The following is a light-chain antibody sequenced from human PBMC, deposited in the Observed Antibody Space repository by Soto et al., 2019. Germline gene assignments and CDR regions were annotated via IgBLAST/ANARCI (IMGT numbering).Light chain of an antibody. CDR1: QGIRNV. CDR3: RQHNSHRFT. Sequence: DIPMTQSPCSLSASVGDRVTITCRASQGIRNVLGWYQQKPGKAPKRLSYAASSLKSGVPSRFNGSGSGTEFTLAISSQQRVDFGANCCRQHNSHRFTCGPGPNVDI. J-gene: IGKJ3*01. CDR2: AAS. V-gene: IGKV1-17*01.